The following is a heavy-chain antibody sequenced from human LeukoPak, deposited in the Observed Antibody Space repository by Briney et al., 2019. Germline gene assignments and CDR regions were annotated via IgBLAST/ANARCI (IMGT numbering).Heavy chain of an antibody. CDR1: GYSISSGYY. J-gene: IGHJ5*02. CDR2: IYHSGST. Sequence: SETLSLTCAVSGYSISSGYYWGWIRQPPGKGLEWIGSIYHSGSTYYNPSLKSRVTISVDTSKNQFSLKLSSVTAADTAVYYCARVGITIFGVRVDPWGQGTLVTVSS. V-gene: IGHV4-38-2*01. CDR3: ARVGITIFGVRVDP. D-gene: IGHD3-3*01.